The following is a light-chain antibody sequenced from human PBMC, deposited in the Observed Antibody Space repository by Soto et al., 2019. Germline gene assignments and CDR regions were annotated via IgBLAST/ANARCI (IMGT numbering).Light chain of an antibody. CDR3: QQYGSSGT. J-gene: IGKJ1*01. Sequence: ETVMTQSPVTLSVSLGERATLSCKASQSVSSNLAWYQQKFGQAPRLLIYGASTRATGVPARFSGSGSGTEFTLTISGLQSEDFAVYYCQQYGSSGTFGQGTKVDIK. CDR1: QSVSSN. V-gene: IGKV3-15*01. CDR2: GAS.